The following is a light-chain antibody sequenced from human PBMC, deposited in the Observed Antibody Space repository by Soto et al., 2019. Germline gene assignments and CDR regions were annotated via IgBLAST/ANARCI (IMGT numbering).Light chain of an antibody. V-gene: IGKV3-20*01. J-gene: IGKJ4*01. Sequence: EIVMTQSPATLSVSLGDRATVSCRASQSVSSSYLAWYQQKPGQAPRLLIYGASSRATGIPDRFTGGGSGTDFTLTISSLQPEDVATYYCQKCDSAPLTFGGGTKVDIK. CDR1: QSVSSSY. CDR3: QKCDSAPLT. CDR2: GAS.